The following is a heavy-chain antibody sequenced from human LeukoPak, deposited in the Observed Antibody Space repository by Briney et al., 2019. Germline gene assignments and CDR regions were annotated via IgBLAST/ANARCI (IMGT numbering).Heavy chain of an antibody. Sequence: GGSLRLSCAASGFTFSSYEMNWVRQAPGKGLEWVPYISSSGATIYYADSVKGRFTISRDNAENSLYLQLNSLRAEDTAVYYCARAMFSSSWYLDYWGQGTLVTVSS. CDR3: ARAMFSSSWYLDY. CDR2: ISSSGATI. V-gene: IGHV3-48*03. CDR1: GFTFSSYE. D-gene: IGHD6-13*01. J-gene: IGHJ4*02.